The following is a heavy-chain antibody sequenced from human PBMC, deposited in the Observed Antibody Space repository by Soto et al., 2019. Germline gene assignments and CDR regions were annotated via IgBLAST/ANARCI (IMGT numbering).Heavy chain of an antibody. CDR3: AKYSTSGPSRFFDL. D-gene: IGHD5-12*01. CDR1: GFKFSNYA. V-gene: IGHV3-23*01. J-gene: IGHJ4*02. CDR2: IGAGSDGI. Sequence: PGGSLRLSCAASGFKFSNYAMSWVRQAPGKGLEWVSVIGAGSDGIQYVDSVKGRFSISRDNSKNTLYLHMNSLRAEDTAIYYCAKYSTSGPSRFFDLWGQGTLVTVSS.